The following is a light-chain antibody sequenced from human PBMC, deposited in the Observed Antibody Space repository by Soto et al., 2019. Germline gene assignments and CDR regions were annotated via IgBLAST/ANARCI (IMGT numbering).Light chain of an antibody. J-gene: IGKJ2*01. V-gene: IGKV1-5*01. Sequence: DIPMTQSPSTLSASVGDRVTITCRASQSISSWLAWYQQKPGKAPKLLIYDASLESGDPSRFSGSGSGTEFTLTISSLQPDDFATYYCQQYNSYSPTFGQWTKLEIK. CDR3: QQYNSYSPT. CDR2: DA. CDR1: QSISSW.